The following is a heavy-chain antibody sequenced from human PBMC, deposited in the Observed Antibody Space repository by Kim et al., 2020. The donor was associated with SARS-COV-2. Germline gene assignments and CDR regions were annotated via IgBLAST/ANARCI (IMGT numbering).Heavy chain of an antibody. D-gene: IGHD6-13*01. V-gene: IGHV3-21*01. CDR2: ISSSSTSI. J-gene: IGHJ4*02. Sequence: GGSLRLSCEVSGFIFSRYTMNWVRRAPGKGLEWVSSISSSSTSIYYAESVKGRLTISRDDAKNSVYLQMNSLRAEETAVYYCARDMTYSSSWYMGDCGRGTLVTVSS. CDR1: GFIFSRYT. CDR3: ARDMTYSSSWYMGD.